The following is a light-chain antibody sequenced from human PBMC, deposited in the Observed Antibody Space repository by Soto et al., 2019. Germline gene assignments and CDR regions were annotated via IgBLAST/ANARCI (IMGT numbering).Light chain of an antibody. CDR3: QAWDSSTGV. Sequence: YELTQPPSVSVSPGQTASITCSGAKLGDKYACWYQQKPGQSPVLVIYQDSKRPSGIPERFSGSNSGNTATLTISGTQAMDEADYYCQAWDSSTGVFGTGTKLTVL. J-gene: IGLJ1*01. CDR1: KLGDKY. V-gene: IGLV3-1*01. CDR2: QDS.